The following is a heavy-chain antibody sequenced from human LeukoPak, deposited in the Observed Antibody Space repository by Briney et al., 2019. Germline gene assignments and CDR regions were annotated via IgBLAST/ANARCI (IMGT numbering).Heavy chain of an antibody. V-gene: IGHV3-20*04. D-gene: IGHD4-17*01. CDR1: GFMFDDYG. J-gene: IGHJ4*02. CDR3: ARDYDYGDYPEY. Sequence: PGGSLSFSCAASGFMFDDYGMSWVRQAPGKGLEWVSGINWNGGRTGYADSVKGRFTISRDNAKNSLYLQMNSLRAEDTALYYCARDYDYGDYPEYWGQGTLVTVSS. CDR2: INWNGGRT.